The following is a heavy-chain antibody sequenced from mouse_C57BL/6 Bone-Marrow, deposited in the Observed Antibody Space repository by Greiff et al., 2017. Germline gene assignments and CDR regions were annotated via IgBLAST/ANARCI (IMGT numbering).Heavy chain of an antibody. CDR2: IFPGSGST. V-gene: IGHV1-75*01. CDR3: ARYGYYGSSYRFAY. Sequence: VQLQQSGPELVKPGASVKISCKASGYTFTDYYINWVKQRPGQGLEWIGWIFPGSGSTYYNEKFKGKATLTVDKSSSTAYMLLSSLTSEDSAVYFCARYGYYGSSYRFAYWGQGTLVTVSA. J-gene: IGHJ3*01. D-gene: IGHD1-1*01. CDR1: GYTFTDYY.